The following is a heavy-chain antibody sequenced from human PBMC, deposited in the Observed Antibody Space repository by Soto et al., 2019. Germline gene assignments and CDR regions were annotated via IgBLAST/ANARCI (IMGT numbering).Heavy chain of an antibody. CDR2: ISSSGSTI. CDR3: ARLSTVTRPPGYTDY. D-gene: IGHD5-12*01. V-gene: IGHV3-11*01. CDR1: GFTFSDYY. J-gene: IGHJ4*02. Sequence: GGYLRLACAASGFTFSDYYMSWIRQAPGKGLEWVSYISSSGSTIYYADSVKGRFTISRDNAKNSLYLQMNSLRAEDTAVYYCARLSTVTRPPGYTDYWGPGPLVTLSS.